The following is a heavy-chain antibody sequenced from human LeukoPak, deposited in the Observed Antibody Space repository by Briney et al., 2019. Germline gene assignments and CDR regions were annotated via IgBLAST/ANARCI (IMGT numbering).Heavy chain of an antibody. Sequence: ASVKVSCKASGYTFTGYYMHWVRQAPGQGLEWMGWINPNSGGTNYAQKFQGRVTMTRDMSISTAYMELSRLRSDDTAVYYCARLPRPDLAAAGWFDPWGQGTLVTVSS. CDR3: ARLPRPDLAAAGWFDP. CDR1: GYTFTGYY. J-gene: IGHJ5*02. V-gene: IGHV1-2*02. D-gene: IGHD6-13*01. CDR2: INPNSGGT.